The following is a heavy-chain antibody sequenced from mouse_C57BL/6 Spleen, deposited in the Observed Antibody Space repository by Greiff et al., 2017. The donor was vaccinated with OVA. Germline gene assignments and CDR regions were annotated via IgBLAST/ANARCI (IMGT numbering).Heavy chain of an antibody. Sequence: EVKLVESGGGLVKPGGSLKLSCAASGFTFSDYGMHWVRQAPEKGLEWVAYISSGSSTIYYADKVKGRFTISRDNAKNTLFLQMTSLRSEDTAMYYCARDYYSNYNAMDYWGQGTSVTVSS. D-gene: IGHD2-5*01. CDR3: ARDYYSNYNAMDY. V-gene: IGHV5-17*01. J-gene: IGHJ4*01. CDR2: ISSGSSTI. CDR1: GFTFSDYG.